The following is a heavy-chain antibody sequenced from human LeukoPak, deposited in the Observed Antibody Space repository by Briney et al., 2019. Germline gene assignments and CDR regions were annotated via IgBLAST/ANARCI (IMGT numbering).Heavy chain of an antibody. V-gene: IGHV1-3*01. D-gene: IGHD3-9*01. CDR3: ARDLVSVLRYFDWLPSPTYDY. CDR2: INAGNGNT. CDR1: GYTFTSYA. J-gene: IGHJ4*02. Sequence: ASVTVSCKASGYTFTSYAMHWVRQAPGQRLEWMGWINAGNGNTKYSQKFQGRVTITRDTSASTAYMELSSLRSEDTAVYYCARDLVSVLRYFDWLPSPTYDYWGQGTLVTVSS.